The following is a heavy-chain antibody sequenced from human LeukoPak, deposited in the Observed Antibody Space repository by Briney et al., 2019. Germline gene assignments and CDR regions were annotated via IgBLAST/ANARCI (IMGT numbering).Heavy chain of an antibody. CDR1: GFTISSYW. V-gene: IGHV3-7*05. Sequence: GSLRLSCTVSGFTISSYWMSWVRQAPGKGLEWVANIKEDGSEKNYVDSVKGRFTISRDNAKNSLYLQMNSLRAEDTAVYYCARGEYYYDGGYWGQGTLVTVSS. J-gene: IGHJ4*02. CDR3: ARGEYYYDGGY. D-gene: IGHD3-22*01. CDR2: IKEDGSEK.